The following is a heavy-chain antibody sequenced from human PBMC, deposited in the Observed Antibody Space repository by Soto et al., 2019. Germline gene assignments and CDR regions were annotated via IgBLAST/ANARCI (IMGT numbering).Heavy chain of an antibody. CDR3: ARGRVGWELLSYYYYYGMDV. J-gene: IGHJ6*02. Sequence: GASVKVSCKASGYTFTGYYMHWVRQAPGQGLEWMGWINPNSGGTNYAQKFQGWVTMTRDTSISTAYMELSRLRSDDTAVYYCARGRVGWELLSYYYYYGMDVWGQGTTVTVSS. D-gene: IGHD1-26*01. CDR2: INPNSGGT. CDR1: GYTFTGYY. V-gene: IGHV1-2*04.